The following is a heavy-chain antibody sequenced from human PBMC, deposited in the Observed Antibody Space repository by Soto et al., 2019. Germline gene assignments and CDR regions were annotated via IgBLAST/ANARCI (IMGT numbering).Heavy chain of an antibody. V-gene: IGHV4-59*08. CDR2: IYYSGSI. J-gene: IGHJ5*02. CDR3: ARQDSNPPFNWFDP. D-gene: IGHD4-4*01. CDR1: GGSISSHY. Sequence: SETLSLTCTVSGGSISSHYWSWIRQPPGKGLEWIGYIYYSGSINYNPSLKSRVTISVDTSKNQFSLKLSSVTAADTAVYYCARQDSNPPFNWFDPWGQGTLVTVSS.